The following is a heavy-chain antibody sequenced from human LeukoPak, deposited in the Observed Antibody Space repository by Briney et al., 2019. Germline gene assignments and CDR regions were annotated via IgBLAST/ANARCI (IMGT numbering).Heavy chain of an antibody. CDR3: AGDPPGVAANPYG. CDR1: GVTVGNNY. D-gene: IGHD2-15*01. Sequence: GGSLRLSCAASGVTVGNNYMNWVRQAPGKGLEWVSLIYSGGSTHYADSVKGRFTISRDNSKNTLYLQMNSLRVDDTAVYYCAGDPPGVAANPYGWGQGPLVRVP. CDR2: IYSGGST. J-gene: IGHJ4*02. V-gene: IGHV3-66*01.